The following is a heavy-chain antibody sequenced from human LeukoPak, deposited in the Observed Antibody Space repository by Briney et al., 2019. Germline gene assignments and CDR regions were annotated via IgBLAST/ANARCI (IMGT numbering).Heavy chain of an antibody. V-gene: IGHV3-30*02. J-gene: IGHJ4*02. CDR2: IRYDGSNK. CDR3: ARGGLRGYSYGYSDY. Sequence: GGSLRLSCAASGFTFSSYGMHWVRQAPGKGLEWVAFIRYDGSNKYYADSVKGRFTISRDNAKNSLYLQMNSLRAEDTAVYYCARGGLRGYSYGYSDYWGQGTLVTVSS. D-gene: IGHD5-18*01. CDR1: GFTFSSYG.